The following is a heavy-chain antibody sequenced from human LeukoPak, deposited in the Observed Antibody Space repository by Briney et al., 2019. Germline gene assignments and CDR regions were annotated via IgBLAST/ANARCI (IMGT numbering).Heavy chain of an antibody. D-gene: IGHD3-3*01. Sequence: SETLSLTCTVSGGSISSYYWSWIRQPPGKGLVWIGYIYYSGSTNYNPSLKSRVSISVDTSKNQFSLKLSSVTAADTAVYYCARVYYDFWSGYYYYYMDVWGKGTTVTVSS. CDR1: GGSISSYY. J-gene: IGHJ6*03. V-gene: IGHV4-59*01. CDR3: ARVYYDFWSGYYYYYMDV. CDR2: IYYSGST.